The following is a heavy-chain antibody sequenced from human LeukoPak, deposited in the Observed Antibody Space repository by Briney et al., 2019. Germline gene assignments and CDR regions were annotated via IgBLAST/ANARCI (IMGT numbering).Heavy chain of an antibody. Sequence: ASVKVSCKASGYTFTSYGISWVRQAPGQGLEWMGWISAYNGNTNYAQKLQGRVTMTTDTSTSTAYMELRSLRSDDTAVYYCARDLRKRIAAAGTAGFDYWGQGTLVTVSS. CDR1: GYTFTSYG. D-gene: IGHD6-13*01. V-gene: IGHV1-18*04. CDR2: ISAYNGNT. CDR3: ARDLRKRIAAAGTAGFDY. J-gene: IGHJ4*02.